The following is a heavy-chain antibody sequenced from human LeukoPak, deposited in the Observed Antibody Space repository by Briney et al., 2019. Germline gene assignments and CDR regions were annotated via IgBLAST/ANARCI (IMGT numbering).Heavy chain of an antibody. V-gene: IGHV3-49*03. D-gene: IGHD6-19*01. CDR3: TRGGGSGWYYYYYYMDV. J-gene: IGHJ6*03. CDR1: GFTFGDYA. Sequence: GGSLRLSCTASGFTFGDYAMSWFRQAPGKGLGWVGFIRSKAYGGTTEYAASVKGRFTISRDDSKSIAYLQMNSLKTEDTAVYYCTRGGGSGWYYYYYYMDVWGKGTTVTVSS. CDR2: IRSKAYGGTT.